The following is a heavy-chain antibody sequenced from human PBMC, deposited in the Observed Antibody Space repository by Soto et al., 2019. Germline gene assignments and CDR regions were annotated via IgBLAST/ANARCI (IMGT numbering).Heavy chain of an antibody. V-gene: IGHV6-1*01. Sequence: SQTLSLTCAISGDSVSSNSAAWNWIRQSPSRGLEWLGRTYYRSKWYNDYAVSVTSRITINPDTSKNQFSLQLNSVTPEDTAVYYCARDIVATRGVYYYGMDVWGQGTTVTVSS. CDR3: ARDIVATRGVYYYGMDV. D-gene: IGHD5-12*01. J-gene: IGHJ6*02. CDR2: TYYRSKWYN. CDR1: GDSVSSNSAA.